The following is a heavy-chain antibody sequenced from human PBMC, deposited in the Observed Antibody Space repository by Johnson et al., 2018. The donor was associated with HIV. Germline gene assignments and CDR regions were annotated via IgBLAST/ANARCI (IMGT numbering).Heavy chain of an antibody. CDR3: AISPEYSSSWFGAFDI. Sequence: QVQLVESGGGVVQPGRSLRLSCAASGFTFGSYGMHWVRQAPGKGLEWVAVIWYDGNSKYYADSVKGRFSISRDNAKNSLYLQMNSLRAEDTAVYYCAISPEYSSSWFGAFDIWGQGTMVTVSS. V-gene: IGHV3-33*03. CDR1: GFTFGSYG. J-gene: IGHJ3*02. D-gene: IGHD6-13*01. CDR2: IWYDGNSK.